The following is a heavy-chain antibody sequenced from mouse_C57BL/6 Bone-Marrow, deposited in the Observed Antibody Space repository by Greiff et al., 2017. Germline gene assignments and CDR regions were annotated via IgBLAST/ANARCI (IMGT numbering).Heavy chain of an antibody. V-gene: IGHV1-52*01. D-gene: IGHD1-1*01. J-gene: IGHJ3*01. CDR2: IDPSDSET. CDR3: ASADYGSSYGWFAY. Sequence: QVQLQQSGAELVRPGASVKLSCTASGFNIKDDYMHWVKQRPIQGLEWIGNIDPSDSETHYNQKFKDKATLTVDKSSSTAYMQLSSLTSEDSAVYYCASADYGSSYGWFAYWGQGTLVTVSA. CDR1: GFNIKDDY.